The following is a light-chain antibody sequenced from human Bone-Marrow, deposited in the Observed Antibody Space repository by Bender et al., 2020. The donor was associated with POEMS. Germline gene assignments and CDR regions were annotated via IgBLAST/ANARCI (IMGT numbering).Light chain of an antibody. CDR1: SSDVGGYKY. CDR3: SSFTSRTTLV. CDR2: DVT. Sequence: QSALTQPASVSGSPGQSITISCTGTSSDVGGYKYVSWYQQHPGKAPKLLIYDVTNRPSGISSRFSGSKSGNTASLTISGLQAEDEAEYYCSSFTSRTTLVFGGGTKLTVL. J-gene: IGLJ2*01. V-gene: IGLV2-14*03.